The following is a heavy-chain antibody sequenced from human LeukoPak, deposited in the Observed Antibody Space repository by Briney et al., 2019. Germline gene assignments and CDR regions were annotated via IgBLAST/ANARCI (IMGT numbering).Heavy chain of an antibody. CDR1: GGSISSSSYY. J-gene: IGHJ4*02. Sequence: SETLSLTCTVSGGSISSSSYYWGWIRQPPGKGLERIGSIYYSGSTYYNPSLKSRVTISVDTSKNQFSLKLSSVTAADTAVYYCARHSLSYYDILTGYSSPFDYWGQGTLVTVSS. D-gene: IGHD3-9*01. CDR2: IYYSGST. CDR3: ARHSLSYYDILTGYSSPFDY. V-gene: IGHV4-39*01.